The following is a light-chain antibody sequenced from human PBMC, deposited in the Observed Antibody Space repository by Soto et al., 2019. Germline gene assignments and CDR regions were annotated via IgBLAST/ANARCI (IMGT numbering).Light chain of an antibody. V-gene: IGKV3-20*01. J-gene: IGKJ1*01. CDR3: QQYGSSPRT. CDR2: GAS. CDR1: QSVSNNY. Sequence: EIVLTQSPGTLSLSPGERATLSCRASQSVSNNYLAWYQQKPGQAPRLLIYGASSRATDIPDRFSGSGSGTEFTLTISRLEPEDFAVFYCQQYGSSPRTFGHGTRVEIK.